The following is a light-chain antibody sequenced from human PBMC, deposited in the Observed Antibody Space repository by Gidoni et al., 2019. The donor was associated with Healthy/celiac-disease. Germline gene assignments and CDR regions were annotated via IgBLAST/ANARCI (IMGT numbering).Light chain of an antibody. J-gene: IGKJ2*01. V-gene: IGKV1-39*01. CDR2: AAS. CDR3: QQSYSTLMYT. Sequence: DIQMTKSPSSLPASVGDRVTNTCRASQSISSYLTWYQQKPGKAPKLLIYAASSLQSGVPSRFSGSGSGTDFTLTISSLQPEDFATYYCQQSYSTLMYTFXQXTKLEIK. CDR1: QSISSY.